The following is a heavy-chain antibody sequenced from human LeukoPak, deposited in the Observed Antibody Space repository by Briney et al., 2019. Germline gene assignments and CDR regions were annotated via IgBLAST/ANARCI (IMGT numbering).Heavy chain of an antibody. Sequence: GGSLRLSCAASGFSFISYGMHWVRQAPGKGLAGVGVISDDGRNKKYADSVKGRFTISRDNSKDTLYLQMNSLRDEDTAVCYCAKRPSDYGDYVTYFDYWGQGTLVTVSS. CDR3: AKRPSDYGDYVTYFDY. D-gene: IGHD4-17*01. J-gene: IGHJ4*02. CDR1: GFSFISYG. CDR2: ISDDGRNK. V-gene: IGHV3-30*18.